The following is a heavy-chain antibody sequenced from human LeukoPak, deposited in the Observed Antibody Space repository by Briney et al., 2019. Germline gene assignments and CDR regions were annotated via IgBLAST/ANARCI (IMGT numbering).Heavy chain of an antibody. V-gene: IGHV3-53*01. CDR1: GFTVSSNY. D-gene: IGHD3-10*01. CDR3: ARGPTLWFGELVYAFDI. CDR2: MYTGGST. J-gene: IGHJ3*02. Sequence: GGSLRLSCAASGFTVSSNYMSWVRQAPAGKGLEWVSVMYTGGSTCYADSVKGRFTISRDNSKNTLYLQMNSLRAEDTAVYYCARGPTLWFGELVYAFDIWGQGTMVTVSS.